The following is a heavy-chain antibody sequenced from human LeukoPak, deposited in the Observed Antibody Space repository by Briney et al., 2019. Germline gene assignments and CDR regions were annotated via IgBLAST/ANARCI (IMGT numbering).Heavy chain of an antibody. CDR1: GGSISSYY. CDR2: IYTSGST. CDR3: ARDVREYYYDSSGYYHEAFDI. V-gene: IGHV4-4*07. J-gene: IGHJ3*02. Sequence: SETLSLTCTVSGGSISSYYWSWIRHPAGKGLEWIGRIYTSGSTNYNPSLKSRVTISVDKSKNQFSLKLSSVTAADTAVYYCARDVREYYYDSSGYYHEAFDIWGQGTMVTVSS. D-gene: IGHD3-22*01.